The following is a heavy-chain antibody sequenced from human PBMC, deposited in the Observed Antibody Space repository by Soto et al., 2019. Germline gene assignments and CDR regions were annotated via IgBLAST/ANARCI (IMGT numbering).Heavy chain of an antibody. CDR3: AREGPPIRAHNPPEYFQH. V-gene: IGHV4-39*02. CDR1: GDSISTRSNY. CDR2: IYYTGGT. Sequence: QLQLQESGPGLVKPSETLSLTCPVSGDSISTRSNYWAWIPQPPGKGLEWIGSIYYTGGTYYNPSLKSRVTLFLDTSKNQFSLNLNSVTAADTAVYYCAREGPPIRAHNPPEYFQHWGQGTPVTVSS. J-gene: IGHJ1*01.